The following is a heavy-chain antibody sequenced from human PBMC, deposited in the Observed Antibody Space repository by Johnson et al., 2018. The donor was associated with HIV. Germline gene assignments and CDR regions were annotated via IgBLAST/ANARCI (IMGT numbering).Heavy chain of an antibody. CDR3: GTLFRGYSDGGDAFDV. CDR2: IYSGGKT. CDR1: GFIVSNNY. V-gene: IGHV3-53*01. Sequence: VQLVESGGGLIQPGGSLRLSCAASGFIVSNNYMSWVRQAPGKGLEWVAVIYSGGKTYYADSVKGRFTISRDNSKNTLYLQMNSLRAEDTALYYCGTLFRGYSDGGDAFDVWGQGTMVTVSS. D-gene: IGHD5-18*01. J-gene: IGHJ3*01.